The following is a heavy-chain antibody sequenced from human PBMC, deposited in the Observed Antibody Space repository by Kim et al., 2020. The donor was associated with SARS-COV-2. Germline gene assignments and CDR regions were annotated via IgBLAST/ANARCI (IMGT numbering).Heavy chain of an antibody. V-gene: IGHV1-18*01. D-gene: IGHD4-17*01. J-gene: IGHJ5*02. Sequence: ASVKVSCKASGYTFTSYGISWVRQAPGQGLEWMGWISAYNGNTNYAQKLQGRVTMTTDTSTSTAYMELRSLRSDDTAVYYCARDRDGDYDGAWFDPWGQGTLVTVSS. CDR3: ARDRDGDYDGAWFDP. CDR2: ISAYNGNT. CDR1: GYTFTSYG.